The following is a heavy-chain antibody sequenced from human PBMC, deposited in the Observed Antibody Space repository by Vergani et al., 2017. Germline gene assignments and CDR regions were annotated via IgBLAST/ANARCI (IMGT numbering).Heavy chain of an antibody. CDR2: IWYDGSNK. V-gene: IGHV3-33*01. D-gene: IGHD3-9*01. CDR3: ARARCIETCYMSNWLDS. J-gene: IGHJ5*01. CDR1: GFRFSSYG. Sequence: VQLVESGGGLVPPGRSLRLSCAASGFRFSSYGMNWVRQAPGKGLEWVAVIWYDGSNKYYADSVKGRFTISRDNSQNTVNLQMNSLRVDDTAVYYCARARCIETCYMSNWLDSWGQGTLVTVSS.